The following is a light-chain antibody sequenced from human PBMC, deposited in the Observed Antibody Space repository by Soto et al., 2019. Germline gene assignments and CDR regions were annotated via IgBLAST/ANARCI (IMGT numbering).Light chain of an antibody. V-gene: IGLV1-44*01. CDR3: ATWDDSLNGLV. CDR1: SSNIGSNP. Sequence: QAVVTQPPSASGTPGQRVTISCSGGSSNIGSNPVNWYQQFPGTAPKPLIYFNDLRPSGVSDRFSGSKSGTSASLAISGLQSEDEADYYCATWDDSLNGLVFGGGTKLTVL. J-gene: IGLJ2*01. CDR2: FND.